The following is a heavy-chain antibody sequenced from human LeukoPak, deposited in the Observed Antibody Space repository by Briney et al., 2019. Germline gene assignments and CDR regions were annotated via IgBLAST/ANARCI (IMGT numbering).Heavy chain of an antibody. V-gene: IGHV4-4*07. Sequence: SETLSLTCTVSGGSISSYYWSWIRQPAGKGLEWIGRIYNSGSTNYNPSLKSRVTISVDTSKNQFSLKLSSVTAADPAVYYCCRGPGSGGYDGWFYPWGQGTLATVSS. CDR1: GGSISSYY. CDR2: IYNSGST. CDR3: CRGPGSGGYDGWFYP. D-gene: IGHD3-10*01. J-gene: IGHJ5*02.